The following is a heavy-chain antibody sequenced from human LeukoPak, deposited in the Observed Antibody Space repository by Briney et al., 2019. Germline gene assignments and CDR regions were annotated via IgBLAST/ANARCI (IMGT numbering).Heavy chain of an antibody. J-gene: IGHJ6*02. D-gene: IGHD2-15*01. CDR1: GFTFSNYW. CDR2: IKQDGSEK. Sequence: GGSLRLSCAASGFTFSNYWMSWVRQAPGKGLEWVANIKQDGSEKCYVDSVKGRFTISRDNAKNSLYLQMNSLRAEDTAVYYCARDRWELLSNSYHYCGLDVWGQGTTVAVSS. V-gene: IGHV3-7*01. CDR3: ARDRWELLSNSYHYCGLDV.